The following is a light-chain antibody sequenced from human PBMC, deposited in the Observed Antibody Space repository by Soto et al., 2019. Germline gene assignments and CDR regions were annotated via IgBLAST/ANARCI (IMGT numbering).Light chain of an antibody. J-gene: IGKJ2*01. V-gene: IGKV1-13*02. CDR1: QGISSA. CDR3: QQFNSYSYT. CDR2: DAS. Sequence: AIQLTQSPYSLSASVGDRVTITCRASQGISSALSWYQQKPGKAPKLLIYDASSLESGVPSRFSGSGSGTDFTITISSREPEDFATYYCQQFNSYSYTVGQGTKLDIK.